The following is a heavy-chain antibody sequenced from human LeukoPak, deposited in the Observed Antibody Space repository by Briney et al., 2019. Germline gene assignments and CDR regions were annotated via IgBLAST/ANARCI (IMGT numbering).Heavy chain of an antibody. D-gene: IGHD6-6*01. V-gene: IGHV4-59*01. Sequence: SETLSLTCTVSGGSISNYYWSWIRQPPGKGLEWIGYIYYTGSTNYNPSLTSRVNISVDTSKNQFSLNLTSVTAADTAVYYCARRGSIAVARFDYWRQGTLVTVSS. CDR3: ARRGSIAVARFDY. CDR1: GGSISNYY. CDR2: IYYTGST. J-gene: IGHJ4*02.